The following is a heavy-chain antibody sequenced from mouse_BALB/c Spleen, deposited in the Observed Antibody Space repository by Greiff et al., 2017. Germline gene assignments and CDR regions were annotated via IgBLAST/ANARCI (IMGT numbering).Heavy chain of an antibody. CDR2: IWWDDDK. CDR3: ARPFFTTVVATDAMDY. V-gene: IGHV8-8*01. J-gene: IGHJ4*01. Sequence: QVTLKVSGPGILQPSQTLSLTCSFSGFSLSTSGMGVGWIRQPSGKGLEWLAHIWWDDDKRYNPALKSRLTISKDTSSNQVFLKIASVDTADTATYYCARPFFTTVVATDAMDYWGQGTSVTVSS. CDR1: GFSLSTSGMG. D-gene: IGHD1-1*01.